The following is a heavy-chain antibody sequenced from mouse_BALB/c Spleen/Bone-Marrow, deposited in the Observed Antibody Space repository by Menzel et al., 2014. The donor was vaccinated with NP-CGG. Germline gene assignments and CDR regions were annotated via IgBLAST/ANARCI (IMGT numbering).Heavy chain of an antibody. J-gene: IGHJ4*01. CDR2: INSNGGST. V-gene: IGHV5-6-3*01. CDR1: GFTFSSYG. D-gene: IGHD4-1*02. Sequence: EVMLVESGGGLVQPGGSLKLSCAASGFTFSSYGMSWVRQTPDKRLELVATINSNGGSTYYPDSVKGRFTISRDNAKNTLYLQMSSLKSEDTAMYYCARSQLGRGAMDYWGQGTSVTVSS. CDR3: ARSQLGRGAMDY.